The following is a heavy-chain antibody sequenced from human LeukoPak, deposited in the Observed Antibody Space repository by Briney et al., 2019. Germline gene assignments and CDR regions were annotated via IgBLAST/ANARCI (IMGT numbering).Heavy chain of an antibody. J-gene: IGHJ4*02. CDR1: GLIFSGSW. D-gene: IGHD1-26*01. CDR3: AKNGGRVGATRFDY. V-gene: IGHV3-7*03. Sequence: PGGSLRLSCAASGLIFSGSWMNWVRQAPGKGLEWVATINPDGNKKGVADSVRGRFTISRDDAENSLYLQMNSLRAEDTAVYYCAKNGGRVGATRFDYWGQGTLVTVSS. CDR2: INPDGNKK.